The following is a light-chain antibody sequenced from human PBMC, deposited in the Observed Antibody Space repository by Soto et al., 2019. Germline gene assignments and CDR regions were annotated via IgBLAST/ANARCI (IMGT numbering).Light chain of an antibody. CDR3: SSFEASNNLL. CDR1: MRDVGAYNL. J-gene: IGLJ2*01. Sequence: QSALTQPASVSGSAGQSITISCSGTMRDVGAYNLVSWYQQHPGTAPKLIIYEVRNRPSGISSRFSGSRSGNTASLTISGLQPEDEGDYYCSSFEASNNLLFGGGTKLTVL. V-gene: IGLV2-14*01. CDR2: EVR.